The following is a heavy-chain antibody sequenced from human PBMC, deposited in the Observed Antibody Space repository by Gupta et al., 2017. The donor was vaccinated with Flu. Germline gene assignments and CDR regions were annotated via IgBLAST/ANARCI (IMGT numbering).Heavy chain of an antibody. CDR3: ARGSSGYYLWSFDI. V-gene: IGHV1-2*02. D-gene: IGHD3-22*01. CDR2: INPNSGGT. Sequence: QAPGQGLEWMGWINPNSGGTNYAQKFQGRVTMTRDTSISTAYMELSRLRSDDTAVYYCARGSSGYYLWSFDIWGQGTMVTVSS. J-gene: IGHJ3*02.